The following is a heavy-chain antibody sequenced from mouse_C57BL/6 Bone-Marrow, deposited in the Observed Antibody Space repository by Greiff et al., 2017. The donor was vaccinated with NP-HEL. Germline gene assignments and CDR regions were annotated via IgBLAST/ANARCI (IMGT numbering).Heavy chain of an antibody. CDR1: GFSFNTYA. CDR3: VRHGGEHYAMDY. V-gene: IGHV10-1*01. Sequence: EVKVVESGGGLVQPKGSLKLSCAASGFSFNTYAMNWVRQAPGKGLEWVARIRSKSNNYATYYADSVKDRFTISRDDSESMLYLQMNNLKTEDTAMYYCVRHGGEHYAMDYWGQGTSVTVSS. J-gene: IGHJ4*01. CDR2: IRSKSNNYAT.